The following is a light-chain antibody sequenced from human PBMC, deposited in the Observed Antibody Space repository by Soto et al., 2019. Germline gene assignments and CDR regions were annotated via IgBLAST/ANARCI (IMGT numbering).Light chain of an antibody. J-gene: IGLJ2*01. CDR3: SSYTSSSVG. Sequence: QSALTPPASVSGSPGQSITIACTGTSSDGGGYNYVSWYQQHPGKAPKLMIYEVSNRPSGVSNRLSGSKSGNTASLTISGLQAEDEADYYCSSYTSSSVGFGGGTKLTVL. CDR2: EVS. CDR1: SSDGGGYNY. V-gene: IGLV2-14*01.